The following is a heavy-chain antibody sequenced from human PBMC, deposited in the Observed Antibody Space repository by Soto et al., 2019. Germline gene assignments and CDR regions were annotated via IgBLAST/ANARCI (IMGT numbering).Heavy chain of an antibody. Sequence: PGGSLRLSCTASGFTFGDYAMGWFRQAPGKGLEWVGFIRSKAYGGTTEYAASVKGRFTISRDDSKSIAYLQMNSLKTEDTAVYYCTRRGIYYYGMDVWGQGTTVTVSS. V-gene: IGHV3-49*03. CDR1: GFTFGDYA. CDR2: IRSKAYGGTT. CDR3: TRRGIYYYGMDV. D-gene: IGHD6-13*01. J-gene: IGHJ6*02.